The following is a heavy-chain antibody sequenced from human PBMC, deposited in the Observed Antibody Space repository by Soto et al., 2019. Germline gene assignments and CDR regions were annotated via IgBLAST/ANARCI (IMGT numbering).Heavy chain of an antibody. CDR2: INHSGST. CDR1: GGSFSGYY. J-gene: IGHJ4*02. Sequence: QVQLQQWGAGLLKPSETLSLTCAVYGGSFSGYYWSWIRQPPGKGLEWIGEINHSGSTNYNPSLKSRVTISVDTSKNQFSLKLSSVTAADTAVYYCARGKSPAVSKPVDYWGQGTLVTVSS. CDR3: ARGKSPAVSKPVDY. V-gene: IGHV4-34*01. D-gene: IGHD6-25*01.